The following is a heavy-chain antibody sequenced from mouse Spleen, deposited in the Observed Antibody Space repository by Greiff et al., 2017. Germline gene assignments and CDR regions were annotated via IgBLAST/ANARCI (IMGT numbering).Heavy chain of an antibody. Sequence: EVQRVESGGGLVKPGGSLKLSCAASGFTFSSYAMSWVRQTPEKRLEWVATISDGGSYTYYPDNVKGRFTISRDNAKNNLYLQMSHLKSEDTAMYYCARGRAFITTVEFDYWGQGTTLTVSS. J-gene: IGHJ2*01. D-gene: IGHD1-1*01. CDR3: ARGRAFITTVEFDY. V-gene: IGHV5-4*01. CDR1: GFTFSSYA. CDR2: ISDGGSYT.